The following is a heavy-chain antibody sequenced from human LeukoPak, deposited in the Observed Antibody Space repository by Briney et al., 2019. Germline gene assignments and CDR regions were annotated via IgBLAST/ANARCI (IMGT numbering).Heavy chain of an antibody. J-gene: IGHJ3*02. CDR3: ASVLRITMIVVVMQSYAFDI. CDR1: GGSISSSSYY. Sequence: SETLSLTCTVSGGSISSSSYYWGWIRQPPGKGLGWIGSIYYSGSTYYNPSLKSRVTISVDTSKNQFSLKLSSVTAADTAVYYCASVLRITMIVVVMQSYAFDIWGQGTMVTVSS. CDR2: IYYSGST. D-gene: IGHD3-22*01. V-gene: IGHV4-39*07.